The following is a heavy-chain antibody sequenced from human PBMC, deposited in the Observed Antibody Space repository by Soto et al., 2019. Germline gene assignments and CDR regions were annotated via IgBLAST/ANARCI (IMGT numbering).Heavy chain of an antibody. CDR2: IIPIFGTA. Sequence: QVQLVQSGAEVKKPGSSVKVSCKASGGTFSSYAISWVRQAPGQGLEWMGGIIPIFGTANYAQKFQGRVTITVDESTSTAYMELSSLRSEDTAVYYCASISSGYYRNYYYYGMDVWGQGTTVTVSS. CDR3: ASISSGYYRNYYYYGMDV. D-gene: IGHD3-22*01. V-gene: IGHV1-69*01. CDR1: GGTFSSYA. J-gene: IGHJ6*02.